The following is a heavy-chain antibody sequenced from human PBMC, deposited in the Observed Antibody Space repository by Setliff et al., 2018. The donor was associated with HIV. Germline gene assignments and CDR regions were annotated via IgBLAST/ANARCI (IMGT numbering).Heavy chain of an antibody. CDR3: ARDPATVTTPDV. CDR2: IYHSGST. J-gene: IGHJ6*02. CDR1: GDSIRSGDYY. D-gene: IGHD4-17*01. V-gene: IGHV4-39*07. Sequence: SETLSLTCTVSGDSIRSGDYYWSWIRQPPGKGLEWIGSIYHSGSTYYNPSLKSRVTISVDTSKNQFSLKLSSVTAADTAVYYCARDPATVTTPDVWGQGTTVTVSS.